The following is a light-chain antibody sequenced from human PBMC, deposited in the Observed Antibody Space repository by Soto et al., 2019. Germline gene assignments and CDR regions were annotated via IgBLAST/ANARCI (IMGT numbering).Light chain of an antibody. J-gene: IGKJ3*01. V-gene: IGKV4-1*01. CDR3: QQYYNSPFT. Sequence: DIVMTQSPDSLAVSLGERATINCKASQSLLYSSNNKNYLAWYQQKAGQPPKLLIYWASTRESGVPDRFSGSGSGTDFTLTISSLQAEDVAAYYCQQYYNSPFTFGPGTKVDIK. CDR2: WAS. CDR1: QSLLYSSNNKNY.